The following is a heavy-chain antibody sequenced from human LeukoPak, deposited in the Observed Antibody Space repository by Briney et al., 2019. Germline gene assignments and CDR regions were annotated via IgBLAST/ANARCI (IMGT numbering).Heavy chain of an antibody. CDR1: GGSISSGGYY. J-gene: IGHJ4*02. V-gene: IGHV4-34*01. Sequence: SETLSLTCAVSGGSISSGGYYWSWIRQPPGKGLEWIGEINHSGSTNYNPSLKSRVTISVDTSKNQFSLKLSSVTAADTAVYYCARVSQWLVRLFDYWGQGTLVTVSS. CDR2: INHSGST. D-gene: IGHD6-19*01. CDR3: ARVSQWLVRLFDY.